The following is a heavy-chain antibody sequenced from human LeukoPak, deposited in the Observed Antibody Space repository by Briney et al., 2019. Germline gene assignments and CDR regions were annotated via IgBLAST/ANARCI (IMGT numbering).Heavy chain of an antibody. CDR2: IYYRGST. V-gene: IGHV4-31*03. CDR3: ARWVVPGTLDY. D-gene: IGHD3-10*01. CDR1: GGSIISGGYY. J-gene: IGHJ4*02. Sequence: PSETLSLTCTVSGGSIISGGYYWSWIRQHPGKGLEWIGYIYYRGSTYYNPSLKSRVTIPVDTSKNQFSLNLTSVTAADTAVYYCARWVVPGTLDYWGQGTLVTVSS.